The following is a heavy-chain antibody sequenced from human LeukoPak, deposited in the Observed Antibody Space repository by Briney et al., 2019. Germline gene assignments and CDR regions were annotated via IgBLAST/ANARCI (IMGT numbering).Heavy chain of an antibody. CDR3: ARDRDIADYNWLDP. D-gene: IGHD6-13*01. CDR2: IFTSGTI. J-gene: IGHJ5*02. V-gene: IGHV4-4*07. CDR1: GGSVSDYH. Sequence: SETLSLTCSVSGGSVSDYHWSWIRQPAGKGLEWIGRIFTSGTIHYHPSLRSRVTISVDQSKNQFFLKLTSVTAADTAVYYCARDRDIADYNWLDPWGHGTLVTVSP.